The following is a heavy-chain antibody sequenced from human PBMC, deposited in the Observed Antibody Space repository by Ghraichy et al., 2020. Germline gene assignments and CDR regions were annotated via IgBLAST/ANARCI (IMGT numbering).Heavy chain of an antibody. Sequence: ASVKISCKASGYTFTSYAMHWVRQAPGQRLEWMGWINAGNGNTKYSQKFQGRVTITRDTSASTAYMELSSLRSEDTAVYYCARDLSGGYVKDYYYYMDVWGKGTTVTVSS. CDR2: INAGNGNT. D-gene: IGHD5-12*01. CDR3: ARDLSGGYVKDYYYYMDV. CDR1: GYTFTSYA. J-gene: IGHJ6*03. V-gene: IGHV1-3*01.